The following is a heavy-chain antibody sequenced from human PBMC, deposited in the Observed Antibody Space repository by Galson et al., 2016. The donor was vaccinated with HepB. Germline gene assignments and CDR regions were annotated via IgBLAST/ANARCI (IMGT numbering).Heavy chain of an antibody. D-gene: IGHD6-19*01. V-gene: IGHV4-59*01. CDR2: IYYSGRT. CDR3: ARDDSGGWYGFHYGMDV. CDR1: GASISGYY. J-gene: IGHJ6*02. Sequence: SETLSLTCTVSGASISGYYLSWIRQPPGKGLEWIGYIYYSGRTNYNPSLKSRVTISVDTSKNQFSLKLSSVTAADTAGYYCARDDSGGWYGFHYGMDVWGQGTTVTVSS.